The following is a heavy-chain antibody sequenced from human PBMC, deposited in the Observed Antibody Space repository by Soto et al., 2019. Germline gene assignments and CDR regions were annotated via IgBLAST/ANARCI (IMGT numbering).Heavy chain of an antibody. Sequence: QVQLVESAGGGLQPGRSLRLSCVVSGFIFSDYGMHWVRQAPGKGPGWVAAISYHGSNKYYADSVKGRFTVSRDNSDNTLYLQISSLRAASKALYYGVMIPCRDDCRNTPTDFGEWGQGTRVTVS. CDR1: GFIFSDYG. CDR2: ISYHGSNK. CDR3: VMIPCRDDCRNTPTDFGE. D-gene: IGHD2-15*01. V-gene: IGHV3-30*03. J-gene: IGHJ3*01.